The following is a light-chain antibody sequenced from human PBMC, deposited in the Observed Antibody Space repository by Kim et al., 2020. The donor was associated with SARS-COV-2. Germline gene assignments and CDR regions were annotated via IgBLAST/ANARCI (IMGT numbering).Light chain of an antibody. Sequence: PEDRATLSCRASQNIDTYVAWYQQRPGQAPRLLVYDASNRATGVPDRFSGSGSGTDFTLTISSLEPEDFSIYYCQQRNSWPPAVTFGGGNKVDIK. CDR3: QQRNSWPPAVT. V-gene: IGKV3-11*01. CDR2: DAS. J-gene: IGKJ4*01. CDR1: QNIDTY.